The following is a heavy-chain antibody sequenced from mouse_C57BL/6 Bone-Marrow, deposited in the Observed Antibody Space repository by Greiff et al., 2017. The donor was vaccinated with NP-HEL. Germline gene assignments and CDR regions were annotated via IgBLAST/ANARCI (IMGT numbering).Heavy chain of an antibody. CDR3: ARPSSYYYGSTWFAY. Sequence: EVQLVESGGGLVQPGGSLKLSCAASGFTFSDYYMYWVRQTPEKRLEWVAYISNGGGSTYYPDTVKGRFTISRDNAKTTLYLQMRRLKSEDTAMYYCARPSSYYYGSTWFAYWGQGTLVTVSA. CDR2: ISNGGGST. J-gene: IGHJ3*01. D-gene: IGHD1-1*01. CDR1: GFTFSDYY. V-gene: IGHV5-12*01.